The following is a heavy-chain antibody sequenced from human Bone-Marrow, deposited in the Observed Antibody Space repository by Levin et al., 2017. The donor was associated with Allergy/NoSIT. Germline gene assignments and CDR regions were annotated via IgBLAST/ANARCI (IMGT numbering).Heavy chain of an antibody. J-gene: IGHJ5*02. Sequence: ESGPTLVKPPQTLTLTCTFSGFSLSTSWVGVGWIRQPPGKALEWLALIYWNDDKRYSPSLKSRLTITKDTSKNQVVRTMTNMDPVDTATYYCAHRKGFASGSNIWFDPWGQGTLVTVSS. V-gene: IGHV2-5*01. CDR2: IYWNDDK. CDR1: GFSLSTSWVG. CDR3: AHRKGFASGSNIWFDP. D-gene: IGHD3-10*01.